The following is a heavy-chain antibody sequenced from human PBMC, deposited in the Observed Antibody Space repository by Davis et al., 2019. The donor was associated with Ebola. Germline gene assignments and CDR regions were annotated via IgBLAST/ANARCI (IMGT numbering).Heavy chain of an antibody. CDR3: ARVATDTFEGVRVDAFDI. CDR1: GYTFTSYY. J-gene: IGHJ3*02. V-gene: IGHV1-46*01. D-gene: IGHD3-16*01. Sequence: ASVKVSCKASGYTFTSYYMHWVRQAPGQGLEWMGIINPSGGSTSYAQKFQGRVTMTRDTSTSTVYMELSSLRSEDTAVYYCARVATDTFEGVRVDAFDIWGQGTMVTVSS. CDR2: INPSGGST.